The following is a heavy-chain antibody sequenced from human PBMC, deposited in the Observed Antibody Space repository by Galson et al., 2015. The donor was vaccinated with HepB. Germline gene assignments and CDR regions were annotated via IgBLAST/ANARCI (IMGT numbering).Heavy chain of an antibody. CDR3: ARRVPAAPLGWFDP. V-gene: IGHV4-4*02. Sequence: ETLSLTCAVSGGSISGSNWWSWVRQPPGKGLEWIGEIYHSGSTNYNPSLKSRVTISVDKSKNQFSLKLSSVTAADTAVYYCARRVPAAPLGWFDPWGQGTLVTVSS. J-gene: IGHJ5*02. D-gene: IGHD2-2*01. CDR1: GGSISGSNW. CDR2: IYHSGST.